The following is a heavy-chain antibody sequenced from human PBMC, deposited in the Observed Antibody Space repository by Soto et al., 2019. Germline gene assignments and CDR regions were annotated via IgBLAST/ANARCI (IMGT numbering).Heavy chain of an antibody. CDR2: IFHGGNT. D-gene: IGHD2-15*01. J-gene: IGHJ3*01. CDR1: GFFISSGNS. CDR3: ARARWYDAFDV. V-gene: IGHV4-38-2*01. Sequence: PSETLFHTSAVSGFFISSGNSWGLIRKPPGKGLEWIGSIFHGGNTYYNPSLKSRVTISVDMSKNQFSLKLNSVTAADTAVYYCARARWYDAFDVWGQGTVVTVSS.